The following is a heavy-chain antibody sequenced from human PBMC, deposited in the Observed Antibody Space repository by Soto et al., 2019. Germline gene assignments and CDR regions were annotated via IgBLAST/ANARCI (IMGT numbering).Heavy chain of an antibody. V-gene: IGHV4-59*12. J-gene: IGHJ5*02. CDR3: ARVTDR. Sequence: SETLSLTCTVSGGSISNYYWSWIRQPPGKGLEWIGYIYHSGSTYYNPSLKSRVTISVDRSKNQFSLKLSSVTAADTAVYYCARVTDRWGQGTLVTVSS. CDR2: IYHSGST. CDR1: GGSISNYY.